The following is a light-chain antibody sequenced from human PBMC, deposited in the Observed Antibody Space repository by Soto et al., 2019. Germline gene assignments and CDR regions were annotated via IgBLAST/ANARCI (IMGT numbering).Light chain of an antibody. V-gene: IGKV3D-11*01. CDR2: DAS. CDR3: QQYKTYSP. Sequence: EVGLTQSPTTLSLSPGDRATLSCRASQGVSSYLAWYQQKPGQAPRLLIYDASNRATGIPARFSGSGPGTDFTLTICSLQPDDFATYDCQQYKTYSPFCEGTNVAIK. CDR1: QGVSSY. J-gene: IGKJ1*01.